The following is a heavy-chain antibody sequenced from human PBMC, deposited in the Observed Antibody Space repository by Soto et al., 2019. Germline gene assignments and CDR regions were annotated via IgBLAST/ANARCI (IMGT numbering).Heavy chain of an antibody. J-gene: IGHJ4*02. V-gene: IGHV3-33*01. D-gene: IGHD3-22*01. CDR3: AREYESSGYYPQYYFVY. Sequence: QVQLVESGGGVVQPGRSLRLSCAASGFTFSSYGMHWVRQAPGKGLEWVAVIWYDGSNKYYADSVKGRFTISRDNSKNTLYLQMNSLRAEDTAVYYCAREYESSGYYPQYYFVYWGQGTLVTVSS. CDR1: GFTFSSYG. CDR2: IWYDGSNK.